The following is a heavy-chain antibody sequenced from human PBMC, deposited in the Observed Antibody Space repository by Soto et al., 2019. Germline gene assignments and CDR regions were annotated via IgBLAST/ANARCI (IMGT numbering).Heavy chain of an antibody. D-gene: IGHD3-3*01. CDR2: INAGNGNT. CDR1: GYTFTSYA. J-gene: IGHJ4*02. V-gene: IGHV1-3*01. CDR3: AREPSAYYDFWSGSNALGY. Sequence: ASMKVSCKASGYTFTSYAMHWVRQAPGQRLEWMGWINAGNGNTKYSQKFQGRVTITRDTSASTAYMELSSLRSEDTAVYYCAREPSAYYDFWSGSNALGYWGQGTLVTVSS.